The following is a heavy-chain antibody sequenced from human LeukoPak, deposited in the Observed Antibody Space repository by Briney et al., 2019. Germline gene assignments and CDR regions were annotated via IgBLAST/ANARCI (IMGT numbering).Heavy chain of an antibody. Sequence: ASVKVSCKASGYTLTSYYMHWVRQAPGQGLEWMGIINSSGGSTRYAQQFQGRVTMTRDTSTSTVYMELSSLRSEDTAVYYCARASSVYGYDSDYWGQGTLVTVSS. CDR3: ARASSVYGYDSDY. J-gene: IGHJ4*02. V-gene: IGHV1-46*01. D-gene: IGHD3-22*01. CDR1: GYTLTSYY. CDR2: INSSGGST.